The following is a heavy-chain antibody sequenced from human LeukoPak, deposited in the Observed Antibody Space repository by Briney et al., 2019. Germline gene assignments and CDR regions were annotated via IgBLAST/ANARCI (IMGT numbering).Heavy chain of an antibody. CDR3: AKYGGSGWVIDY. J-gene: IGHJ4*02. Sequence: TSETLSLTCTVSGGSISNYYWTWIRQPPGKGLEWIGYTYYTGATSYNPSLKSRVTISVDTSKNQFSLKLTSVTAADTAVYYCAKYGGSGWVIDYWGQGTLVTVSS. D-gene: IGHD6-19*01. V-gene: IGHV4-59*08. CDR1: GGSISNYY. CDR2: TYYTGAT.